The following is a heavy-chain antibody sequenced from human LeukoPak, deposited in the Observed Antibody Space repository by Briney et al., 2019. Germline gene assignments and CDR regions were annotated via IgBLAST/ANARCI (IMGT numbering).Heavy chain of an antibody. V-gene: IGHV4-59*01. Sequence: PSETLSLTCTVSGGSLSSYYWSWFRQPPGKGLEWIGYIYYSGSTNYNPSLKSRVTISVDASKNQFSLKLTSVTAADTAVYYCARGPPGGQFDPWGQGTLVTVSS. D-gene: IGHD3-10*01. CDR2: IYYSGST. J-gene: IGHJ5*02. CDR1: GGSLSSYY. CDR3: ARGPPGGQFDP.